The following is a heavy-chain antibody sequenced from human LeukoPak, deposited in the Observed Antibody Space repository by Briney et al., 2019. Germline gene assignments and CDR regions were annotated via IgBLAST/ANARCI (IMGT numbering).Heavy chain of an antibody. CDR2: VNHRGDT. CDR3: ARGPTISETGYFDY. Sequence: SETLSLTCAVYGGSFSAYYWSWIRQSPGKGLQWIAEVNHRGDTNYNPSVKGRVTISVDTYKNQFSLKVTSLTAADMAVYYCARGPTISETGYFDYWGQGTLVTVSS. V-gene: IGHV4-34*01. CDR1: GGSFSAYY. D-gene: IGHD1-1*01. J-gene: IGHJ4*03.